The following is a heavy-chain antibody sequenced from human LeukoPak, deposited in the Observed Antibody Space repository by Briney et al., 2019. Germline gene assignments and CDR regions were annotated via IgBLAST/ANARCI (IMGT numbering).Heavy chain of an antibody. CDR2: INHRGST. V-gene: IGHV4-34*01. J-gene: IGHJ4*02. Sequence: SETLSLTCTASGGSISIYYWSWIRQPAGKGLEWIGEINHRGSTNYNPSLKSRVTISVDTSRNSFSLELSSVTAADTAVYYCARVGYCGDDCYPFDYWGQGTLTTISS. D-gene: IGHD2-21*02. CDR1: GGSISIYY. CDR3: ARVGYCGDDCYPFDY.